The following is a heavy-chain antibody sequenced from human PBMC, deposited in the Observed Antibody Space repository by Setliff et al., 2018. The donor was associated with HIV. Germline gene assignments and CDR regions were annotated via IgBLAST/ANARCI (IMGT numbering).Heavy chain of an antibody. V-gene: IGHV1-69*13. CDR2: IIPMYSAA. D-gene: IGHD3-3*01. CDR1: GGTFINYA. J-gene: IGHJ3*02. Sequence: SVKVSCKASGGTFINYAISWVRQAPGQGLEWMGGIIPMYSAANYAQKFQGRVTLTADEATRTVYMELSSLRSEDTAVYYCALFGVATPGAFDIWGQGTVVTVSS. CDR3: ALFGVATPGAFDI.